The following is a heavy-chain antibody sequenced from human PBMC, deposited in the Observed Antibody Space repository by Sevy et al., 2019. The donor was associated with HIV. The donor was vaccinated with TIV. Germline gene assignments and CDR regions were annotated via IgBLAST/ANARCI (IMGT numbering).Heavy chain of an antibody. CDR1: GFTFTHAW. Sequence: GGSLRLSCTASGFTFTHAWMSWVRQAPGKGLEWVGRIKSTPDGGTTDYAAPVKGRFTISRDDSKNTLYLQMNSLKTGDTAVDYCSTDPIIVLLVTDGMDVWGQGTTVTVSS. V-gene: IGHV3-15*01. CDR3: STDPIIVLLVTDGMDV. J-gene: IGHJ6*02. D-gene: IGHD2-8*02. CDR2: IKSTPDGGTT.